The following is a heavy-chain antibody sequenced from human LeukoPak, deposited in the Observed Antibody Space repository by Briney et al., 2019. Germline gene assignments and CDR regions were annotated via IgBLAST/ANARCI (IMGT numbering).Heavy chain of an antibody. D-gene: IGHD3-22*01. V-gene: IGHV3-7*01. CDR2: MKPDGSEI. CDR3: ARATMYYYDSSDYSFGYYYYYMDV. CDR1: GFTFTTYW. J-gene: IGHJ6*03. Sequence: GGSLRLSCAASGFTFTTYWMSWVRQAPGKGLEWVANMKPDGSEIFYVDSVKGRFTISRDNAKNSLYLQMNSLRAEDTAVYYCARATMYYYDSSDYSFGYYYYYMDVWGKGTTVTVSS.